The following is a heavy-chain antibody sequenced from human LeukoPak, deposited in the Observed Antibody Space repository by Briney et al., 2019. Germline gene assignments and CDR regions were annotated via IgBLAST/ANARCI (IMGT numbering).Heavy chain of an antibody. V-gene: IGHV3-21*01. J-gene: IGHJ4*02. D-gene: IGHD3-16*01. Sequence: GGSLRLSCAAAGFAFSNYGMNWVRQAPGKGPEWISSISSSSNYIYYADSVKGRFTISRDNAKNSLYLQMNSLRAEDTAVYYCARHPGGFLDYWGQGTLVTVSS. CDR2: ISSSSNYI. CDR3: ARHPGGFLDY. CDR1: GFAFSNYG.